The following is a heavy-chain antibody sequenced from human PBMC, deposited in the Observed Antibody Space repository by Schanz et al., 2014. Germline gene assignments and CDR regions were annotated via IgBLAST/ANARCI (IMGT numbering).Heavy chain of an antibody. Sequence: EVQVVESGGGLVQPGGSLRLSCAASGFTLTSYALTWVRQAPGKGLEWVAGISGSGGSTDYADSVKGRFIIPRDNSKNTLYLQMNSLGAEDTAVYYCASSSYRLLSYYYAMDVWGQGTTVTVSS. CDR1: GFTLTSYA. J-gene: IGHJ6*02. CDR2: ISGSGGST. D-gene: IGHD1-26*01. CDR3: ASSSYRLLSYYYAMDV. V-gene: IGHV3-23*04.